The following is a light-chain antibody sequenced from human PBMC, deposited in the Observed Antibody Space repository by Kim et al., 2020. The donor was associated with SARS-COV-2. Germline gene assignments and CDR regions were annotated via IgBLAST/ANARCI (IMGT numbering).Light chain of an antibody. CDR1: SLRKYY. V-gene: IGLV3-19*01. CDR2: GKN. CDR3: YSRDSSGDHLV. Sequence: ALGQTLRITCQGDSLRKYYASWYQQKQGQAPVLVIYGKNNRPSGIPGRFSGSSSGDTVSLTITGAQAEDEADYYCYSRDSSGDHLVFGGGTKLTVL. J-gene: IGLJ2*01.